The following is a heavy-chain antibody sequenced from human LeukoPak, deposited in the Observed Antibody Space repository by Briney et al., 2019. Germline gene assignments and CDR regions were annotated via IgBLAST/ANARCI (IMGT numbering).Heavy chain of an antibody. CDR3: ARDLAGYYGSGDSDNWFDP. CDR1: GYTFSNYD. D-gene: IGHD3-10*01. Sequence: ASVKVSCKASGYTFSNYDISWVRQAPGQGLEWMGWISAYNGNTNYAQKLQGRVTMTTDTSTSTAYMELRSLRSDDTAVYYCARDLAGYYGSGDSDNWFDPWGQGTLVTVSS. V-gene: IGHV1-18*01. J-gene: IGHJ5*02. CDR2: ISAYNGNT.